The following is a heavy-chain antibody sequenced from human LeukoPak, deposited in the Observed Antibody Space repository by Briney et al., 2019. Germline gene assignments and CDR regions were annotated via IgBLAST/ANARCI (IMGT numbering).Heavy chain of an antibody. CDR1: GFTFSSYA. CDR2: ISYDGSNK. V-gene: IGHV3-30*04. CDR3: ARDRHEVRGVSPYYYGMDV. D-gene: IGHD3-10*01. J-gene: IGHJ6*02. Sequence: PGGSLRLSCAASGFTFSSYAMHWVRQAPGKGLEWVAVISYDGSNKYYADSVKGRFTISRDNSKNTLYLQMNSLRAEDTAVYYCARDRHEVRGVSPYYYGMDVWGQGTTVTVSS.